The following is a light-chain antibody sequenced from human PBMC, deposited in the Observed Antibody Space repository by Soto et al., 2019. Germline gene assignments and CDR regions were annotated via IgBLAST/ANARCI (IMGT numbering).Light chain of an antibody. Sequence: EIVLTQSPVTLSFSPLERATLSCIASQSFSSSYLAWYQQKPGQAPRLLIYGASSRATGIPDRFSGSGSGTDFTLTISRLEPEDFAVYYCQQYGSSHTFGQGTRLEMK. J-gene: IGKJ5*01. V-gene: IGKV3-20*01. CDR3: QQYGSSHT. CDR2: GAS. CDR1: QSFSSSY.